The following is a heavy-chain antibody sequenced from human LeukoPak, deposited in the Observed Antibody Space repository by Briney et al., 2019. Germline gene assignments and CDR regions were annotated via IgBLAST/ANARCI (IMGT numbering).Heavy chain of an antibody. D-gene: IGHD6-13*01. CDR1: GGSFSGYY. CDR3: AMSRGGTAAAGFY. J-gene: IGHJ4*02. Sequence: SETLSLTCAVYGGSFSGYYWSWIRQPLGKGLEWIGEINHSGSTNYNPSLKSRVTISVDTSKNQFSLKLSSVTAADTAVYYCAMSRGGTAAAGFYWGQGTLVTVSS. CDR2: INHSGST. V-gene: IGHV4-34*01.